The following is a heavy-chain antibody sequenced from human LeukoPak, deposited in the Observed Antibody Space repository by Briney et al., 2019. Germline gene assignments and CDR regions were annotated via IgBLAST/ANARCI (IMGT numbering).Heavy chain of an antibody. V-gene: IGHV1-18*01. CDR3: ARDHVFITFGGIIVGYYFDY. Sequence: ASVKVSCKASGYTFTSYGISWVRQAPGQGLGWMGWISAYNGSTNYAQKLQGRVTMTTDTSTTTAYMELRSLRSDDTAVYYCARDHVFITFGGIIVGYYFDYWGQGTLVTVSS. CDR1: GYTFTSYG. J-gene: IGHJ4*02. D-gene: IGHD3-16*02. CDR2: ISAYNGST.